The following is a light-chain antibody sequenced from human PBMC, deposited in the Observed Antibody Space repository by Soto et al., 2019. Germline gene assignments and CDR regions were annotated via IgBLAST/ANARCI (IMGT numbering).Light chain of an antibody. CDR3: QSYDSSLSAAV. J-gene: IGLJ2*01. CDR1: SSNIGAGYD. Sequence: QSVLTQPPSVSGAPGQKVIISCTGSSSNIGAGYDVHWYRQLPGTAPKLLIYGNSNRPSGVPDRLSGSKSGTSASLAITGLQVEDEADYYCQSYDSSLSAAVFGGGTKLTVL. V-gene: IGLV1-40*01. CDR2: GNS.